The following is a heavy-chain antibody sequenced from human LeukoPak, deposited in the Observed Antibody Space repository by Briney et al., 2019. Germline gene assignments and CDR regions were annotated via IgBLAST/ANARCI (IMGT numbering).Heavy chain of an antibody. CDR2: INPNSGGT. Sequence: ASVKVSCKASGYTFTGYYMHWVRQAPGQGLEWTGWINPNSGGTNYAQKFQGRVTMTRDTSISTAYMELSRLRSDDTAVYYCARGPSGSFPDDAFDIWGQGTMVTVSS. V-gene: IGHV1-2*02. CDR1: GYTFTGYY. D-gene: IGHD1-26*01. J-gene: IGHJ3*02. CDR3: ARGPSGSFPDDAFDI.